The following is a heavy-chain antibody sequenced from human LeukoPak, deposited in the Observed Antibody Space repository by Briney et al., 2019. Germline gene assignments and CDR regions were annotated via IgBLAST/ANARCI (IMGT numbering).Heavy chain of an antibody. J-gene: IGHJ4*02. D-gene: IGHD5-18*01. V-gene: IGHV4-59*12. CDR2: IYYSGST. CDR3: AAIQLRSNY. CDR1: GGSISSYY. Sequence: PSETLSLTCTVSGGSISSYYWSWIRQPPGKGLEWIGYIYYSGSTNYNPSLKSRVTISVDTSKNQFSLKLSSVTAADTAVYYCAAIQLRSNYWGQGTLVTVSS.